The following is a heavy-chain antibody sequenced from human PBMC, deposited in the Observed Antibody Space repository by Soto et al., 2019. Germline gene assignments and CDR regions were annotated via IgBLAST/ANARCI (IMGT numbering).Heavy chain of an antibody. V-gene: IGHV4-4*02. Sequence: QVQLQESGPGQVKPSGTLSLTCAVSGVSMSSHDWWTWVRQPPGKGLEWIGESHQSGNTNYNSSLESRVTISVDKSKNQFSLKLTSVTVADTAVYYCATRDSSRFYWGQGTLVTVSS. CDR3: ATRDSSRFY. D-gene: IGHD6-13*01. CDR2: SHQSGNT. CDR1: GVSMSSHDW. J-gene: IGHJ4*02.